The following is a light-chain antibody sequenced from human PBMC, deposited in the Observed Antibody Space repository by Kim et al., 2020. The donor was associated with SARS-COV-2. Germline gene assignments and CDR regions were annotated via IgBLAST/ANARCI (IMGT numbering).Light chain of an antibody. CDR1: SSDVGSYNR. CDR3: SSYTSSSTFYV. Sequence: QSYTISCTGTSSDVGSYNRVSWYQQPPGTAPKLMIYEVSNRPSGVPDRFSGSKSGNTASLTISGLQAEDEADYYCSSYTSSSTFYVFGTGTKVTVL. CDR2: EVS. V-gene: IGLV2-18*02. J-gene: IGLJ1*01.